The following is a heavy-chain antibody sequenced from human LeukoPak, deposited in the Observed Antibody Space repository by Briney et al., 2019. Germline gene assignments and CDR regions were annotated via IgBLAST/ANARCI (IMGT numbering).Heavy chain of an antibody. J-gene: IGHJ5*02. Sequence: PGGSLRLSCAASGFTFSSYAMSWIRQAPGKGLEWVSYISSSGSTIYYADSVKGRFTISRDNAKNSLYLQMNSLRAEDTAVYYCARSGEVRGINWFDPWGQGTLVTVSS. CDR3: ARSGEVRGINWFDP. V-gene: IGHV3-11*01. D-gene: IGHD3-10*01. CDR2: ISSSGSTI. CDR1: GFTFSSYA.